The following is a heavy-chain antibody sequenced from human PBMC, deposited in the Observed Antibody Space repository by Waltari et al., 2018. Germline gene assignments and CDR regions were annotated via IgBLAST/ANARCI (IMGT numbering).Heavy chain of an antibody. J-gene: IGHJ4*02. CDR1: GFTFSNYW. CDR3: TRGGDDSSWYWRN. CDR2: INQDGSEK. Sequence: EVQLVESGGGLVQPGGSLRLLCAASGFTFSNYWMTWVRQAPGKGLEWVANINQDGSEKYSVESVKGRFTISRDNAKNSLYLQLNSLRADDTAVYYCTRGGDDSSWYWRNWGQGTLVTVSS. D-gene: IGHD6-13*01. V-gene: IGHV3-7*01.